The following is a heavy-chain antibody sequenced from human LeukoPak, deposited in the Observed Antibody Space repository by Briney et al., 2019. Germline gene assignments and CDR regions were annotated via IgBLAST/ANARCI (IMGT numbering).Heavy chain of an antibody. CDR1: GFTFSSYA. J-gene: IGHJ3*02. D-gene: IGHD3-16*02. Sequence: GGSLRLSCAASGFTFSSYAMSWVRQAPGKGLEWVSAISGSGGSTYYADSVKGRFTISRDNSKNTLYLQMNSLRAEDTAVCYCAKDQARPNYVWGSYRFNAFDIWGQGTMVTVSS. V-gene: IGHV3-23*01. CDR2: ISGSGGST. CDR3: AKDQARPNYVWGSYRFNAFDI.